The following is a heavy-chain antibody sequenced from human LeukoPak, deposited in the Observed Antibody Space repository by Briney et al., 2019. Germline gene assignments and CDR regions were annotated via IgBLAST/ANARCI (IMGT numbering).Heavy chain of an antibody. V-gene: IGHV3-48*03. CDR2: ISSSGSTI. CDR1: GFTFSSYE. D-gene: IGHD3-22*01. Sequence: GGSLRLSCAASGFTFSSYEMNWVRQAPGKGLEWVSYISSSGSTIYYADSVKGRFTISRDNAKNSLYLQMNSLRAEDTAVYYCARRRYYYDSSGYLDYWGQGTLVTVSS. J-gene: IGHJ4*02. CDR3: ARRRYYYDSSGYLDY.